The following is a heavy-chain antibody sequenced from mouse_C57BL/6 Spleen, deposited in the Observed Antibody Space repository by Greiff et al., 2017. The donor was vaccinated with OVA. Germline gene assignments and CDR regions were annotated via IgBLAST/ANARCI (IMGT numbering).Heavy chain of an antibody. CDR2: IDPSDSYT. D-gene: IGHD2-2*01. J-gene: IGHJ4*01. CDR3: ARRVYYGYGGAAMDY. V-gene: IGHV1-69*01. Sequence: VQLQQPGAELVMPGASVKLSCKASGYTFTSYWMHWVKQRPGQGLEWIGEIDPSDSYTNYNQKFKGKSTLTVDKSSSTAYMQLSSLTSEDSAVYYCARRVYYGYGGAAMDYWGQGTSVTVSS. CDR1: GYTFTSYW.